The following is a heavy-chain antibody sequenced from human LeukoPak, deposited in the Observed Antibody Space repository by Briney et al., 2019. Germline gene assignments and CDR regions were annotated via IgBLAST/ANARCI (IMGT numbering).Heavy chain of an antibody. V-gene: IGHV3-23*01. CDR2: ISGTGGST. Sequence: PGGSLRLSCAASGFTFSTYAMTWVRQAPGKGLEWVSLISGTGGSTYYADSVKGRFTISRDNSKNTLYLQMNSLRAEDTAVYYCARVVDTPMVLYGAFDIWGQGTMVTVSS. D-gene: IGHD5-18*01. CDR1: GFTFSTYA. CDR3: ARVVDTPMVLYGAFDI. J-gene: IGHJ3*02.